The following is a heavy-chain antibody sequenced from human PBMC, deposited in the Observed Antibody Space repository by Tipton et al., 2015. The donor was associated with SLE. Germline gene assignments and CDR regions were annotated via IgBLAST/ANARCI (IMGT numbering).Heavy chain of an antibody. CDR1: GFTFDDYG. V-gene: IGHV3-20*04. CDR2: INWNGGST. D-gene: IGHD3-3*01. CDR3: AKDSGVVIPFDY. J-gene: IGHJ4*02. Sequence: SLRLSCAASGFTFDDYGMSWVRQAPGKGLEWVSGINWNGGSTGYADSVKGRFTISRDNAKNTLYLQMNSLRAEDTAVYYCAKDSGVVIPFDYWGQGTLVTVSS.